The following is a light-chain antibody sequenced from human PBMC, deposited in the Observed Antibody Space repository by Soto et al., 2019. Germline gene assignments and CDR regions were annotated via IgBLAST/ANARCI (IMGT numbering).Light chain of an antibody. Sequence: QSVLTQPEAVSGSPGQSITISCTGTSSDVGGYNYVSWYQQHPGKAPKLMIYEVSNRPSGVSNRFSGSKSGNTASLTISGLQAEDEADYYCSSYTSSSPHVFGTGTKVTVL. V-gene: IGLV2-14*01. CDR3: SSYTSSSPHV. CDR2: EVS. CDR1: SSDVGGYNY. J-gene: IGLJ1*01.